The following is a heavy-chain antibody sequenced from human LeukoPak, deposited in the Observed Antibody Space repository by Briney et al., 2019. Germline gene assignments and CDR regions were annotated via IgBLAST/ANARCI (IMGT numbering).Heavy chain of an antibody. D-gene: IGHD6-19*01. J-gene: IGHJ5*02. CDR3: TKDWSRYSSGVENWFDP. CDR1: GFTFDDYA. CDR2: ISWNGGSI. V-gene: IGHV3-9*03. Sequence: GGSLRLSCAASGFTFDDYAMHWVRQAPGKGLEWVSGISWNGGSICYADSVKGRFTISRDNAKNSLYLQMNSLRAEDMAVYYCTKDWSRYSSGVENWFDPWGQGTLVTVSS.